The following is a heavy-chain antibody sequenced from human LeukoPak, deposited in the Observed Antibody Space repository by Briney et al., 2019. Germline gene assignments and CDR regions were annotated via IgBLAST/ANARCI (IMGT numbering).Heavy chain of an antibody. J-gene: IGHJ5*02. Sequence: SETLSLTCTVSGGAVNVYYWNWIRQAPGKGLEWFGFIHYSGLAVYSPSLQSRVSMSMETSRHQFSHDLMSVTGADAALYYCARDPPEDGWNFISSWGEGILVTVSS. CDR1: GGAVNVYY. CDR2: IHYSGLA. D-gene: IGHD1-7*01. CDR3: ARDPPEDGWNFISS. V-gene: IGHV4-59*02.